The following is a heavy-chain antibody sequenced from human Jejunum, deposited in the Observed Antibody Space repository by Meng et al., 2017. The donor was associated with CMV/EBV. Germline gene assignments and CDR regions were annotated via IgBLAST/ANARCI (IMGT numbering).Heavy chain of an antibody. Sequence: ASGFALNTFVMSWVRQAPGKGLEWVSGISGGGGTTYFADSVKGRFTISKDNSKNTLYLQMNSLRVEDTAVYYCAKGLAAARFDAWGQGTLVTVSS. CDR3: AKGLAAARFDA. J-gene: IGHJ5*02. CDR1: GFALNTFV. V-gene: IGHV3-23*01. D-gene: IGHD6-13*01. CDR2: ISGGGGTT.